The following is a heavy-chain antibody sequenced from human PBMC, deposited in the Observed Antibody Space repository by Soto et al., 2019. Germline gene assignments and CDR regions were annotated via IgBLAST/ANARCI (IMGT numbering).Heavy chain of an antibody. J-gene: IGHJ4*02. CDR1: GGSISSYY. D-gene: IGHD3-3*01. CDR3: ASTKLGYYFFWSGYYNRGLFDY. Sequence: PSETLSLSCTVSGGSISSYYWSWIRQPPGKGLEWIGYIYYSGSTNYNPSLKSRVTISVDTSKNQFSLKLSSVTAADTAVYYCASTKLGYYFFWSGYYNRGLFDYWGQRSLDTGSS. CDR2: IYYSGST. V-gene: IGHV4-59*01.